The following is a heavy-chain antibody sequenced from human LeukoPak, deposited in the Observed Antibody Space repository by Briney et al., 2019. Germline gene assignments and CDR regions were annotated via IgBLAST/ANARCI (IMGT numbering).Heavy chain of an antibody. Sequence: SETLSLTCGVSGGSVTSTNWWTWVRQPPGKGLEWIGEVHLDGRTNYNPTLKSRLTMSVDLSENHVSLKLTSVTAADTAVYYCAREGGFYRPLDYSGQGTLVTVSS. V-gene: IGHV4-4*02. CDR1: GGSVTSTNW. D-gene: IGHD3-3*01. CDR2: VHLDGRT. J-gene: IGHJ4*02. CDR3: AREGGFYRPLDY.